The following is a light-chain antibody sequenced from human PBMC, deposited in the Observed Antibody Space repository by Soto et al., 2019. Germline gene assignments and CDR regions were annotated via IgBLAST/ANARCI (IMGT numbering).Light chain of an antibody. CDR1: SSNIGRNT. J-gene: IGLJ3*02. CDR3: AAWDDSLNGPV. V-gene: IGLV1-44*01. Sequence: QSVLTQPPSASGTPGQRVTISCSGSSSNIGRNTVNWYQQLPGTAPKLLIYGNNQRPSGVPDRFSGSKSGTSASLAISGLQSEDEADYYCAAWDDSLNGPVFGVGTQLTVL. CDR2: GNN.